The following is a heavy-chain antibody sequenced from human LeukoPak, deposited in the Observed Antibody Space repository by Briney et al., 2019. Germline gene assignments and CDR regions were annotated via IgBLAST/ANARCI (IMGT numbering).Heavy chain of an antibody. V-gene: IGHV3-21*01. CDR3: ARAIFSRGWYLVDY. J-gene: IGHJ4*02. CDR1: GFMITNS. D-gene: IGHD6-19*01. Sequence: GGSLRLSCAGSGFMITNSMIWVRRAPGRGLEWVSSISTRIDYMYYADSVKGRFTISRDNAKNSLYLQMNSLRAEDTAVYYCARAIFSRGWYLVDYWGQGTLVTVSS. CDR2: ISTRIDYM.